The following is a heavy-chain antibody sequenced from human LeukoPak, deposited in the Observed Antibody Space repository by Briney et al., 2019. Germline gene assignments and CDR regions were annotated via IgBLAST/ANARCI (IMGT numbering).Heavy chain of an antibody. D-gene: IGHD3-22*01. V-gene: IGHV1-46*01. CDR1: GYTFTSYY. CDR2: INPSGGST. CDR3: AREGDTMIVVGDAFDI. Sequence: ASVKVSCKASGYTFTSYYMHWVRQAPGQGLEWMGIINPSGGSTSYAQKFQGRVTITADESTSTAYMELSSLRSEDTAVYYCAREGDTMIVVGDAFDIWGQGTMVTVSS. J-gene: IGHJ3*02.